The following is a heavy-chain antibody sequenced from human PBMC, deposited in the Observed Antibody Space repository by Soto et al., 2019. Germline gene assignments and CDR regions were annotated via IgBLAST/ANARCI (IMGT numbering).Heavy chain of an antibody. CDR1: GGSFSNYY. CDR2: VHYSGTT. CDR3: ARRWSGTDY. D-gene: IGHD3-10*01. V-gene: IGHV4-59*01. Sequence: LSLTCTVSGGSFSNYYWNWIRQSPGKGLEWIGYVHYSGTTNYNPSLKSRVTISLDTPNNQFFLRLTSVTAADTAVYYCARRWSGTDYWGQGTLVTVSS. J-gene: IGHJ4*02.